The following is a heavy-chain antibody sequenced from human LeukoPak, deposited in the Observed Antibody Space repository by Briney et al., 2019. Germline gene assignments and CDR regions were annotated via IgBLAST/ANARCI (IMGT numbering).Heavy chain of an antibody. CDR2: INYSGST. J-gene: IGHJ5*02. CDR3: ARDPRYCTNGICYPRWFDP. Sequence: SETLSLTCTVSGGSISSSSTYWGWIRQPPGKGLEWIGSINYSGSTYYNPSLGGRVTLSVDTSKNQFSLKLSSVTAADTAVYHCARDPRYCTNGICYPRWFDPWGQGTLVTVSS. D-gene: IGHD2-8*01. CDR1: GGSISSSSTY. V-gene: IGHV4-39*07.